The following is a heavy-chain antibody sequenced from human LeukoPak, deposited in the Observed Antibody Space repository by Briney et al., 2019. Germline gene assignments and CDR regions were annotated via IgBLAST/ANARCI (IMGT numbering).Heavy chain of an antibody. V-gene: IGHV3-21*01. D-gene: IGHD5-24*01. CDR1: GFTFSSYS. J-gene: IGHJ4*02. Sequence: GGSLRLSCAASGFTFSSYSMNWVRQAPGKGLEWVSSISSSSSYIYYADSVKGRFTISGDNAKNSLYLQMNSLRAEDTAVYYCARVGRGGMATPTFDSWGQGTLVTVSS. CDR2: ISSSSSYI. CDR3: ARVGRGGMATPTFDS.